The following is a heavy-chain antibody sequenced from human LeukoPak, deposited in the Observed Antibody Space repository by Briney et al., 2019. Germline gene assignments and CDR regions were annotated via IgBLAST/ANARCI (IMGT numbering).Heavy chain of an antibody. D-gene: IGHD1-26*01. CDR2: IRYDGSNK. CDR1: GFTFSSYG. CDR3: AKDEGESGNYLGAIVDP. V-gene: IGHV3-30*02. J-gene: IGHJ5*02. Sequence: TGGSLRLSCAASGFTFSSYGMHWVRQAPGKGLEWVAFIRYDGSNKYYADSVKGRFTISRDNSKNTLYLQMNSLRAEDTAVYYCAKDEGESGNYLGAIVDPWGQGTLVTVSS.